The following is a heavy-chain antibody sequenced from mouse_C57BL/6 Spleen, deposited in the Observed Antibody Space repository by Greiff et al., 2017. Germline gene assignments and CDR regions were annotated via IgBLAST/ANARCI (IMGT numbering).Heavy chain of an antibody. CDR3: ARKDLYGNYRYFDV. D-gene: IGHD2-1*01. CDR2: ISSGSSTI. CDR1: GFTFSDYG. J-gene: IGHJ1*03. V-gene: IGHV5-17*01. Sequence: EVKLMESGGGLVKPGGSLKLSCAASGFTFSDYGMHWVRQAPEKGLEWVAYISSGSSTIYYADTVKGRFTISRDNAKNTLFLQMTSLRSEDTAMYYCARKDLYGNYRYFDVWGTGTTVTVSS.